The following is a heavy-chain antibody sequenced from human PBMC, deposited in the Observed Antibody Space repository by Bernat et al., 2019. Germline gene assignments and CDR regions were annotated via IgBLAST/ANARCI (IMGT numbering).Heavy chain of an antibody. D-gene: IGHD3-10*01. CDR2: IRYDGSNK. CDR1: AFTFSSYG. J-gene: IGHJ4*02. V-gene: IGHV3-30*02. Sequence: QVQLVESGGGVVQPGGSLRLSCAASAFTFSSYGMHWVRQAPGKGLEWVAFIRYDGSNKYYADSVKGRFTISRDNSKNTLYLQMNSLRAEDTAVYYCAKGPVLLWFGEPGFDYWGQGTLVTVSS. CDR3: AKGPVLLWFGEPGFDY.